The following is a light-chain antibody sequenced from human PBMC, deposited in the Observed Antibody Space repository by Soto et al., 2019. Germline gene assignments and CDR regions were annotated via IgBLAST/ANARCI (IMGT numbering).Light chain of an antibody. CDR1: TGAVTSGHF. J-gene: IGLJ2*01. CDR3: LLSYGGVKGV. CDR2: ETS. V-gene: IGLV7-46*01. Sequence: QTVVTQEPSLTVSPGGTVTLTCGSSTGAVTSGHFPYWFQQKPGKAPRTLIYETSNKHSWTPARFSGSLLGGIAALTLSGAQPEDEAEYYCLLSYGGVKGVFGGGTKVTVL.